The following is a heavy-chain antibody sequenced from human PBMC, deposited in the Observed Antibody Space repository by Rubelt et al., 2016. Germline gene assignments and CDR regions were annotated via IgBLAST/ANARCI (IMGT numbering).Heavy chain of an antibody. CDR1: GDSISGSSFY. J-gene: IGHJ4*02. Sequence: QLQLQESGSGLVKPSETLSLTCAVSGDSISGSSFYWGWIRQPPGKGLEWIGSIYYSGTTYYNPSLKSRVTISVDTSKNQSSLKLNSVTAADTAVYYWARGLQAVTGWGQGALVTVSS. D-gene: IGHD5-18*01. CDR3: ARGLQAVTG. V-gene: IGHV4-39*01. CDR2: IYYSGTT.